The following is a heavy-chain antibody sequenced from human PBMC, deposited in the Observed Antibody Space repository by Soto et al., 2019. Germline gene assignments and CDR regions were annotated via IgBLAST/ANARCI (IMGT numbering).Heavy chain of an antibody. J-gene: IGHJ5*02. CDR1: RYTFTDYY. CDR2: INPDGGAT. V-gene: IGHV1-2*02. CDR3: ARDLLQQRWFDP. Sequence: QVQLVQSGAEVKKPGASVKVSCKASRYTFTDYYLHWVRQAPGQGLEWVGWINPDGGATNYPQNFQGRVTMTRDTSINTVYMELSNLRSDDTAVYFCARDLLQQRWFDPWGQGTLVTVSS.